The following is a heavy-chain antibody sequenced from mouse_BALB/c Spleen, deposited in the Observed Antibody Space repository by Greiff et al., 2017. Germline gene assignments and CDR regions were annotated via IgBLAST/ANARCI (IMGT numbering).Heavy chain of an antibody. CDR3: ARYQLRVRAWYFDV. J-gene: IGHJ1*01. V-gene: IGHV1S29*02. Sequence: EVQLQQSGPELVKPGASVKISCKASGYTFTDYNMHWVKQSHGKSLEWIGYIYPYNGGTGYNQKFKSKATVTVDNSSSTAYMELRSLTSEDSAVYYCARYQLRVRAWYFDVWGAGTTVTVSS. CDR2: IYPYNGGT. CDR1: GYTFTDYN. D-gene: IGHD1-2*01.